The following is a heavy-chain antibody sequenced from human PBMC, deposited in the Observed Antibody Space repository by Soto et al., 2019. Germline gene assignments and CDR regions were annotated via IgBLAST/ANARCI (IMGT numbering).Heavy chain of an antibody. CDR3: ARREEYYYDSSGYCLDY. J-gene: IGHJ4*02. D-gene: IGHD3-22*01. V-gene: IGHV3-30-3*01. CDR1: GFTFSSYA. CDR2: ISYDGSNK. Sequence: GGSLRLSCGASGFTFSSYAMHWVRQAPGKGLEWVAVISYDGSNKYYADSVKGRFTISRDNSKNTLYLQMNSLRAEDTAVYYCARREEYYYDSSGYCLDYWGQGTLVTVSS.